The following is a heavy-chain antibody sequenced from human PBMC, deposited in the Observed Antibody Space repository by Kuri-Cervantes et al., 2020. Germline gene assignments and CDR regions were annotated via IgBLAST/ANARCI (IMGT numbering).Heavy chain of an antibody. CDR2: MNPNSGNT. V-gene: IGHV1-8*02. Sequence: ASVKVSCKASGYTFTGYYMHWVRQATGQGLEWMGWMNPNSGNTGYAQKFQGRVTMTRNTSISTAYMELSSLRSEDTAVYYCARFPPRKRFWSGPRPRDYYYGMDVWGQGTTVTVSS. D-gene: IGHD3-3*01. J-gene: IGHJ6*02. CDR3: ARFPPRKRFWSGPRPRDYYYGMDV. CDR1: GYTFTGYY.